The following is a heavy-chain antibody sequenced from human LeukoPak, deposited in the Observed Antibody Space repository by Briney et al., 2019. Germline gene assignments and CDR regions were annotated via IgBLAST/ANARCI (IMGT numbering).Heavy chain of an antibody. CDR2: ISSSSTYT. J-gene: IGHJ4*02. CDR3: ATGSYLDY. Sequence: GESLRLSCAASGITFSDYHMSWIRQAPGKGLEWVSYISSSSTYTNYAGSVKGRFTISRDTAKNSLYLQMNSLRAEDTAVYYCATGSYLDYWGQGTLVTVSS. D-gene: IGHD3-10*01. V-gene: IGHV3-11*06. CDR1: GITFSDYH.